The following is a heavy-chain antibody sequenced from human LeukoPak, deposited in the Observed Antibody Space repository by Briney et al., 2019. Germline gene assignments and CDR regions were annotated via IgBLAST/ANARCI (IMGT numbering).Heavy chain of an antibody. Sequence: SETLSLTCTVSGGSISSYYWSWIRQPPGKGLEWIGYIYYSGSTNYNPSLKSRVTISVDTSKNQFSLKLSSVTAADTAVYYCARDGYNSFDYWGQGTLVTVSS. J-gene: IGHJ4*02. CDR2: IYYSGST. V-gene: IGHV4-59*01. D-gene: IGHD5-24*01. CDR3: ARDGYNSFDY. CDR1: GGSISSYY.